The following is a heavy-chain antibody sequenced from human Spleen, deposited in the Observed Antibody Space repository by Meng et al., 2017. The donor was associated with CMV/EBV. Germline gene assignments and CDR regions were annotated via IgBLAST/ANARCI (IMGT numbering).Heavy chain of an antibody. CDR3: ASELAAGY. Sequence: GGSLRLSCTASGFTFSHYWMTWVRQVPGKGLEWMANIKEDGSQTVYVDSVKGRFTISRDNTKNTLYLQMNSLRAEDTAVYYCASELAAGYWGQGTLVTVSS. CDR1: GFTFSHYW. D-gene: IGHD6-25*01. J-gene: IGHJ4*02. CDR2: IKEDGSQT. V-gene: IGHV3-7*01.